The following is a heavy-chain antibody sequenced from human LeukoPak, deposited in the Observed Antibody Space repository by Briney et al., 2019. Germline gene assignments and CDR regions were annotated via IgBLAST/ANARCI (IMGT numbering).Heavy chain of an antibody. CDR2: IIPIFGTA. CDR1: GGTFSSYA. Sequence: ASVKVSCKASGGTFSSYAISWVRQAPGQGLEWMGGIIPIFGTANYAQKLQGRVTMTTDTSTSTAYMELRSLRSDDTAVYYCARDSQHQLPLGFDYWGQGTLVTVSS. D-gene: IGHD2-2*01. CDR3: ARDSQHQLPLGFDY. J-gene: IGHJ4*02. V-gene: IGHV1-69*05.